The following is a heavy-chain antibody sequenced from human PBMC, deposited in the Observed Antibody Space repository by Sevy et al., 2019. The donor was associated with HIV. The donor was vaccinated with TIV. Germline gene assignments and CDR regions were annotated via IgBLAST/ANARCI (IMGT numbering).Heavy chain of an antibody. D-gene: IGHD6-19*01. CDR2: IWSDGSNK. CDR1: GFTFSTYA. CDR3: ARESGSDWYLDY. V-gene: IGHV3-33*01. Sequence: GGSLRLSCAASGFTFSTYAIHWVRQAPGKGLEWVIVIWSDGSNKYYADSVKGRFTISRDNSKNTVYLQINSLTAEDTAIYYCARESGSDWYLDYWGQRTLVTVSS. J-gene: IGHJ4*02.